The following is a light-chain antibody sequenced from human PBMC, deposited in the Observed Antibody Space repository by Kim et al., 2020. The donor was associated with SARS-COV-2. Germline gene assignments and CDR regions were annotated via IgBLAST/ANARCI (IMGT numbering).Light chain of an antibody. V-gene: IGKV1-5*01. CDR1: QSINSW. CDR3: QQYNYYPYT. J-gene: IGKJ2*01. CDR2: AAS. Sequence: SAAVGDRATITCRASQSINSWLAWYQQKPGKAPKLLIYAASSLESGVPSRFSGSRSGTEFTLTITSLQPDDFATYYCQQYNYYPYTFGQGTKLEI.